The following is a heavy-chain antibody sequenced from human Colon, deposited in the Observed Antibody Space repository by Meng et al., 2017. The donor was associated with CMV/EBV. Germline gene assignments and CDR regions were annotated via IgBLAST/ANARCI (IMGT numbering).Heavy chain of an antibody. Sequence: SETLSLTCTVSGGSISSSSYYWGWIRQHPGKGLEWIGYIYNSGRTYYNPSLKSRVSISVDTSKNQFSLKLNSVTAADTAVYYCARESREVGMVGYFYSGMDVWGQGTTVTVSS. D-gene: IGHD2-15*01. CDR2: IYNSGRT. CDR1: GGSISSSSYY. V-gene: IGHV4-31*03. CDR3: ARESREVGMVGYFYSGMDV. J-gene: IGHJ6*02.